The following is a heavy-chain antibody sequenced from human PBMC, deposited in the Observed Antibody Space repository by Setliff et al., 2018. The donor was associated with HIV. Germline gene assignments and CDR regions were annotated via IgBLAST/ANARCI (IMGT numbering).Heavy chain of an antibody. CDR1: GFTFSTYA. D-gene: IGHD2-21*01. Sequence: GGSLRLSCAASGFTFSTYAMSWVRQAPGRGLEWVSAISGSGGSTYYADSVKGRFTISRDNSKNTLSLQMNSLGADDTAVFYCAKGGLDSVFQSFDYWGQGTLVTVSS. V-gene: IGHV3-23*01. CDR2: ISGSGGST. J-gene: IGHJ4*02. CDR3: AKGGLDSVFQSFDY.